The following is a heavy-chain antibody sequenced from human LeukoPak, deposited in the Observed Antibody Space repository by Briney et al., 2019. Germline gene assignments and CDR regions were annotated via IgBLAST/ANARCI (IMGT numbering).Heavy chain of an antibody. CDR2: INHSGST. D-gene: IGHD6-19*01. CDR1: GGSFSGYY. CDR3: ARMANSRYSSGWRKFDY. J-gene: IGHJ4*02. Sequence: SETLSLTCAVYGGSFSGYYWSWIRQPPGKGLEWIGEINHSGSTIYNPSLKSRVTIPVDTSKNQFSLKLSSVTAADTAVYYCARMANSRYSSGWRKFDYWGQGTLVTVSS. V-gene: IGHV4-34*01.